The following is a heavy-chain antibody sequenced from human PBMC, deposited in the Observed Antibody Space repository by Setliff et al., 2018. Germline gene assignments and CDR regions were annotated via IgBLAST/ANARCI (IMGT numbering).Heavy chain of an antibody. CDR2: IDPSGNT. Sequence: SETLSLTCTVSGGSITSGSNYWSWIRQPAGRGLEWMGHIDPSGNTNYHPSLRSRVTISRDTSKNQFSLKLTSVTAADTAVYFCARSLSSGGYWNPRPLYSDSWGQGTLVTVSS. D-gene: IGHD3-10*01. CDR1: GGSITSGSNY. CDR3: ARSLSSGGYWNPRPLYSDS. V-gene: IGHV4-61*09. J-gene: IGHJ4*02.